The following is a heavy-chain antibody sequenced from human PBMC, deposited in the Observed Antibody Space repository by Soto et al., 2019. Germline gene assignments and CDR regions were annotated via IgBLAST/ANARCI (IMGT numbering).Heavy chain of an antibody. J-gene: IGHJ4*02. D-gene: IGHD6-6*01. Sequence: QVQLQQWGAGLLKPSEALSLTCAVYGGSFSGYYWSWIRQPPGKGLEWIGEINHSGSTNYNPSLQSRVTISVDTSKYQFSLKLSSVTAADTAVYYCARRLVRGYYFDYWGQGTLVTVSS. CDR1: GGSFSGYY. V-gene: IGHV4-34*01. CDR3: ARRLVRGYYFDY. CDR2: INHSGST.